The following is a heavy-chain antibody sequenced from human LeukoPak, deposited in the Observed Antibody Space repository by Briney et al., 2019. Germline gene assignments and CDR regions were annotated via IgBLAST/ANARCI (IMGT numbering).Heavy chain of an antibody. J-gene: IGHJ5*02. V-gene: IGHV3-7*01. D-gene: IGHD2-15*01. CDR2: INQDGSHI. CDR3: ARDSLGYCSGGSCYSPFDP. CDR1: GFTFSSYW. Sequence: GGSLRLSCTASGFTFSSYWMSWVRQAPGKGLEWVANINQDGSHISYGDSVKGRFTISRDNSKNSLYLQINSLRAEDTAPDYWARDSLGYCSGGSCYSPFDPWGQGTVVTVSS.